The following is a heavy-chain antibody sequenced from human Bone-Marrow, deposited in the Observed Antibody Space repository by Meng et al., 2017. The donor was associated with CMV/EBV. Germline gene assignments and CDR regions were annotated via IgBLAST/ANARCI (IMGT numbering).Heavy chain of an antibody. D-gene: IGHD2-2*01. CDR2: IYTSGST. Sequence: SETLSLTCTVSGGSISSYYWSWIRQPAGKGLEWIGRIYTSGSTNYNPSLKSRVTMSVDTSKNQISLKLSSVTAADTAVYYCARVSGDIVVVPAYVWGQGTLVTVSS. J-gene: IGHJ4*02. V-gene: IGHV4-4*07. CDR3: ARVSGDIVVVPAYV. CDR1: GGSISSYY.